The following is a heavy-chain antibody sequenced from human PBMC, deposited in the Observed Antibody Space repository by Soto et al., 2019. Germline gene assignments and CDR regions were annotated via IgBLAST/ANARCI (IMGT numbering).Heavy chain of an antibody. CDR3: ASGIQLWLRRINNGYSG. CDR2: IIPMFGTA. CDR1: GGTFSTYA. D-gene: IGHD5-18*01. J-gene: IGHJ4*02. V-gene: IGHV1-69*12. Sequence: QVQLVQSGAAVKKPESSVKVSCKAPGGTFSTYAISWVRQAPGQGLEWMGGIIPMFGTANYAQRFQDRVTITADESTNTVYMELSSLRSEDMAVYFCASGIQLWLRRINNGYSGWGQGTLVTVSS.